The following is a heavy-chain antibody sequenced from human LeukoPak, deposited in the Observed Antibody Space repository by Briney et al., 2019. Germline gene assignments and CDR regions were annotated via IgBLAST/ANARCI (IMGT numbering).Heavy chain of an antibody. Sequence: SETLSLTCTVSGGSISSYYWSWIRQPAGKGLEWIGRIYSSERTNYNPSLKSRVTMSVDTSKNQFSLKFTSVTAADSAVYYCARGSSSSWFDFDYWGQGTLVTVSS. D-gene: IGHD6-13*01. CDR3: ARGSSSSWFDFDY. CDR1: GGSISSYY. V-gene: IGHV4-4*07. J-gene: IGHJ4*02. CDR2: IYSSERT.